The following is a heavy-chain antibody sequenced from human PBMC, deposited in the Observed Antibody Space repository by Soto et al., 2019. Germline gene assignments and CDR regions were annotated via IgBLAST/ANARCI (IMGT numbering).Heavy chain of an antibody. CDR3: ARVSEFYWFDP. CDR2: IYYSGST. CDR1: GGSISSYY. V-gene: IGHV4-59*01. Sequence: PSETLSLTCTVSGGSISSYYWSWIRQPPGKGLEWIGYIYYSGSTNYNPSLKSRVTISVDTSKNQFSLKPSSVTAADTAVYYCARVSEFYWFDPWGQGTLVTVSS. J-gene: IGHJ5*02. D-gene: IGHD3-10*01.